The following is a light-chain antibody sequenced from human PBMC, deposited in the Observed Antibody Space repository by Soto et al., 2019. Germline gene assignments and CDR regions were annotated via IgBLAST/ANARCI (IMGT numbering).Light chain of an antibody. V-gene: IGLV1-47*02. Sequence: QSVLTQPPSASGTPGQRVIISCSGSSSNIGSNHVYWYQQFPGTAPRLLIYSSNQRPSGVPDRFPGSKSGTSASLAISGLRSEDEADYYCAAWDDSLSGFYVFGTGTKLTVL. J-gene: IGLJ1*01. CDR3: AAWDDSLSGFYV. CDR2: SSN. CDR1: SSNIGSNH.